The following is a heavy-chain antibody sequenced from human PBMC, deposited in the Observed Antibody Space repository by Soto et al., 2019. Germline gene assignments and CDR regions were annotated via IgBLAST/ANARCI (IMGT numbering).Heavy chain of an antibody. CDR3: ARDCGSGSYLLKSAFDI. CDR1: GYTFTSYA. J-gene: IGHJ3*02. V-gene: IGHV1-3*01. Sequence: ASVKVSCKASGYTFTSYAMHWVRQAPGQRLEWMGWINAGNGNTKYSQKFQGRVTITRDTSASTAYMELSSLRSEDTAVYYCARDCGSGSYLLKSAFDIWGQGTMVTVSS. D-gene: IGHD3-10*01. CDR2: INAGNGNT.